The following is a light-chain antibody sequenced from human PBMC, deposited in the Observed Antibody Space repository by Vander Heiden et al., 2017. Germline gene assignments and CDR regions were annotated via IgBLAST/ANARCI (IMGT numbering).Light chain of an antibody. CDR3: AAWDDSLNGEV. V-gene: IGLV1-44*01. CDR1: SSNIGRNT. Sequence: QSVLTPPPSASGPPGQRVTIACSGSSSNIGRNTVNGHQQRPGTAHKLLIDRNNQRHSGVPDRFSGSKSGTSASLAISGRQSEDEADYYCAAWDDSLNGEVFGGGTKLTVL. CDR2: RNN. J-gene: IGLJ2*01.